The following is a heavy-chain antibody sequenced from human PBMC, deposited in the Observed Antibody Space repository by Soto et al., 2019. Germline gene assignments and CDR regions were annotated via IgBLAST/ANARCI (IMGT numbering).Heavy chain of an antibody. D-gene: IGHD3-22*01. J-gene: IGHJ4*02. CDR1: GFTFSSYA. Sequence: EVQLLESGGGLVQPGGSLRLSCAASGFTFSSYAMSWVRQAPGKGLEWVSAISGSGGSTYYADSVKGRFTISRDNSKNTLYRQMNSLRAEDTAVYYCAKDLYYDSSGPLDYWGQGTLVTVSS. CDR2: ISGSGGST. CDR3: AKDLYYDSSGPLDY. V-gene: IGHV3-23*01.